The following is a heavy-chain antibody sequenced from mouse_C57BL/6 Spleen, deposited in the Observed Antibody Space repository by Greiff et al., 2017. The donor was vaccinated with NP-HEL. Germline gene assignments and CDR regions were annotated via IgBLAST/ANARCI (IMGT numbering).Heavy chain of an antibody. CDR3: ARDYYGSIFDY. J-gene: IGHJ2*01. V-gene: IGHV1-52*01. D-gene: IGHD1-1*01. CDR1: GYTFTSYW. CDR2: IDPSDSET. Sequence: QVQLQQPGAELVRPGSSVKLSCKASGYTFTSYWMHWVKQRPIQGLEWIGNIDPSDSETHYNQKFKDKATLTVDKSSSTAYMQLSSLTSEDSAVYYCARDYYGSIFDYWGQGTTLTVSS.